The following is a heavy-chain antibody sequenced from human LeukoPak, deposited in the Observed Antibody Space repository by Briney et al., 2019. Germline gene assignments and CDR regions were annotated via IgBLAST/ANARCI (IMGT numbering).Heavy chain of an antibody. CDR3: ARVGRSGSYFNYYYYMDV. J-gene: IGHJ6*03. Sequence: GGSLRLSCAASGFTFDDYGMSWVRQAPGKGLEWVSGINWNGGSTGYADSVKGRFTISRDNAKTSLYLQMNSLRAEDTALYYCARVGRSGSYFNYYYYMDVWGKGTTVTVSS. CDR1: GFTFDDYG. D-gene: IGHD1-26*01. V-gene: IGHV3-20*04. CDR2: INWNGGST.